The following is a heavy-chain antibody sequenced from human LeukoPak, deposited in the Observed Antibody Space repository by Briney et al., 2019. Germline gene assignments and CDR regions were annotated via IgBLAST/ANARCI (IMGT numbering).Heavy chain of an antibody. CDR3: AKGAHYHDSSEGFDY. CDR2: INPNSGGT. D-gene: IGHD3-22*01. J-gene: IGHJ4*02. Sequence: ASVKVSCKASGYTFTGYYMHWVRQAPGQGLEWMGWINPNSGGTNYAQKFQGRVTTTRDTSISTAYMELSRLRPDDTAVYYCAKGAHYHDSSEGFDYWGQGTLVSVSS. V-gene: IGHV1-2*02. CDR1: GYTFTGYY.